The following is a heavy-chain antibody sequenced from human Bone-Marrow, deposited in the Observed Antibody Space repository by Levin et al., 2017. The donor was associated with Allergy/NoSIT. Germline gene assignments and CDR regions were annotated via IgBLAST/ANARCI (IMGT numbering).Heavy chain of an antibody. D-gene: IGHD2-2*01. CDR2: TSDSGGST. Sequence: LSLPCAASGFTFSSSAMNWVRQAPGKGLEWVSGTSDSGGSTYYADSVKGRFTISRDNSKNTLYLQVNSLRAEDTALYYCAKDLSAVPAANYYYAMDVWGPGTTVTVSS. V-gene: IGHV3-23*01. CDR1: GFTFSSSA. J-gene: IGHJ6*02. CDR3: AKDLSAVPAANYYYAMDV.